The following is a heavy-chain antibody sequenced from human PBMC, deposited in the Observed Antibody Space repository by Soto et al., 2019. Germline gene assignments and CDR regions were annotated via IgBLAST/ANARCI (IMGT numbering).Heavy chain of an antibody. CDR2: IKEDGSEK. CDR3: ARYRSLDP. J-gene: IGHJ5*02. CDR1: GFILRNYW. D-gene: IGHD3-16*02. Sequence: EVQLVESGGGLVQPGGSLRLSCAHSGFILRNYWMSWVRQAPGMGLQWVASIKEDGSEKYYVDPVKGRFTISRENAKNSLYLQMNSLRAEDTAVYYSARYRSLDPWGQGILVTVSS. V-gene: IGHV3-7*03.